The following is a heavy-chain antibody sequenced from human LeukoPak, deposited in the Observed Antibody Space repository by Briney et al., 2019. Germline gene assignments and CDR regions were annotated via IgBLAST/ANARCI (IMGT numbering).Heavy chain of an antibody. CDR3: AREQDLRGYSYGDFDY. CDR2: SSSSSSYI. V-gene: IGHV3-21*01. J-gene: IGHJ4*02. D-gene: IGHD5-18*01. Sequence: GGSLRLSCAASGFTFSSYSMNGVRQAPGKGLDWVSSSSSSSSYIYYADPVKGRFTISRDNAKNSLYLQMNSLRAEDTAVYYCAREQDLRGYSYGDFDYWGQGTLVTVSS. CDR1: GFTFSSYS.